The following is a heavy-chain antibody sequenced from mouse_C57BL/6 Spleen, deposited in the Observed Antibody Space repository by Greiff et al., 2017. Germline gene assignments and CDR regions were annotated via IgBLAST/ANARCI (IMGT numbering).Heavy chain of an antibody. CDR1: GFTFPDSS. V-gene: IGHV7-3*01. Sequence: EVKLVGSGGGLVQPGGSLGLSCAASGFTFPDSSLSWVRQPPGKALEGLGFFRNKANGYTTEYSASVKGRFTISRDNSQSILYLQMNALRAEDSATYYCARVDYYGSSHWYFDVWGTGTTVTVSS. J-gene: IGHJ1*03. CDR3: ARVDYYGSSHWYFDV. D-gene: IGHD1-1*01. CDR2: FRNKANGYTT.